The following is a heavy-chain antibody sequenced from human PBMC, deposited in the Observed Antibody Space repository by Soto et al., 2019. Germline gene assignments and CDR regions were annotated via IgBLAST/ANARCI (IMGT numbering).Heavy chain of an antibody. CDR2: ITSDGSST. CDR3: TVPYSYGYGAFDY. J-gene: IGHJ4*02. D-gene: IGHD5-18*01. Sequence: EVQLVESGGGLVQPGGSLRLSCAASGFTFSSYWMHWVRQAPGKGLVWVSRITSDGSSTTYADSVKGRFTISRDNAKNTLYLQMNSLRAEDTAVYYCTVPYSYGYGAFDYWGQGTLVTVSS. V-gene: IGHV3-74*01. CDR1: GFTFSSYW.